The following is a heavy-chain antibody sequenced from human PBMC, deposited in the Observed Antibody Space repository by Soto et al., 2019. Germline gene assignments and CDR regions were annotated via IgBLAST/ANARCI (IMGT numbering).Heavy chain of an antibody. CDR2: VYYDGTT. CDR1: GGSISSSTFY. V-gene: IGHV4-39*07. Sequence: SETLSVTCTVSGGSISSSTFYWGWIRQPPGKGLEWIGSVYYDGTTYYNPSLRSRVTISVDTSKNQFSLKLSSVTAADTAVYYCARDGVYSLSGMDVWGQGTTVTVSS. D-gene: IGHD2-8*01. J-gene: IGHJ6*02. CDR3: ARDGVYSLSGMDV.